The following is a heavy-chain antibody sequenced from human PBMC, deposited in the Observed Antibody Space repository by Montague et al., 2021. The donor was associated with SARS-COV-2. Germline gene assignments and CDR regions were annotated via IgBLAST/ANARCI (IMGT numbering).Heavy chain of an antibody. V-gene: IGHV4-39*01. CDR3: ARRRLREDYFDF. CDR2: IYYSGTT. D-gene: IGHD4-17*01. Sequence: SETLSLTCSVSGVSISRSVYYWGWIRQPPGKGLEWIGSIYYSGTTYYSPSLKRRVTMSVETSKNQFSLKLNSLTATDTAIYHCARRRLREDYFDFWGQGTLLTVSS. J-gene: IGHJ4*02. CDR1: GVSISRSVYY.